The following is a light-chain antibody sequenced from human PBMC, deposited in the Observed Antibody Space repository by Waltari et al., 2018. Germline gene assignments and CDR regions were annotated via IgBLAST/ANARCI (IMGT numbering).Light chain of an antibody. CDR2: AAS. Sequence: AIRMTQSPSSLSASTGDSVTITCRASQGISSSLAWYQQKPGKAPKLLIYAASTLQSGVPSRFSGSGSGTDFTLTISCLQSEDFATYYCQQYYSYPYTFGQGTKLEIK. V-gene: IGKV1-8*01. CDR3: QQYYSYPYT. CDR1: QGISSS. J-gene: IGKJ2*01.